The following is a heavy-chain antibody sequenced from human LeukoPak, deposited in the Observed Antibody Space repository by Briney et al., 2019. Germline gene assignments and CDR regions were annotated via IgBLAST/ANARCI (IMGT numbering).Heavy chain of an antibody. CDR3: ARISGYDDY. J-gene: IGHJ4*02. Sequence: PGGSLRLSCTASGFKFHNYAIHWVRLVPGKGLEWVSGVSWNNETLGYADSVKGRFTISRDSAKNSLYLQMNSLRAEDTAVYYCARISGYDDYWGQGTLVTVSS. CDR1: GFKFHNYA. CDR2: VSWNNETL. V-gene: IGHV3-9*01. D-gene: IGHD5-12*01.